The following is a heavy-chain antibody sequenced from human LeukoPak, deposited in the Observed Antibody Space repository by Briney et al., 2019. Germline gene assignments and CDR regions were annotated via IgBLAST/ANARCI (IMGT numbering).Heavy chain of an antibody. Sequence: GGPLRLSCAASGFTFSSYAMSWVRQAPGKGLEWVSGISGSGGNTYYADSVMGRFTISRDNSKNTLYLQMNSLRAEDTAPYYCAKGGYYSGDYSFDYWGQGTLVTVSS. CDR2: ISGSGGNT. CDR3: AKGGYYSGDYSFDY. V-gene: IGHV3-23*01. D-gene: IGHD3-3*01. CDR1: GFTFSSYA. J-gene: IGHJ4*02.